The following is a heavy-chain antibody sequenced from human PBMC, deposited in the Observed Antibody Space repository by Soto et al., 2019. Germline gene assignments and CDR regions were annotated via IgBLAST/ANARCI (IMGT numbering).Heavy chain of an antibody. J-gene: IGHJ3*02. CDR1: GYTFTSYA. CDR2: INAGNGNT. CDR3: ARSGSGSAGAFDI. Sequence: QVQLVQSGAEVKKPGASVKVSCKASGYTFTSYAMHWVRQAPGQRLEWMGWINAGNGNTKYSQKLQGRVTITRDTSASTAYMELCSLRSEDTAVYYCARSGSGSAGAFDIWGQGTMVTVSS. V-gene: IGHV1-3*01. D-gene: IGHD3-10*01.